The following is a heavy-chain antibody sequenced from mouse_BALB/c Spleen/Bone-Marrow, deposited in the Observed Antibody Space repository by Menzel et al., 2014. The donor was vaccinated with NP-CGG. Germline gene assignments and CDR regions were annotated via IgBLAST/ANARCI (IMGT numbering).Heavy chain of an antibody. D-gene: IGHD2-4*01. CDR2: INPSSGYT. Sequence: VQLQESGAELAKPGASVKMSCKASGYRLTSYWMHWVKQRPGQGLEWIGYINPSSGYTEDNQKFKDKAALTADESSSTAYMQLSSLTSEDSAVYYCARGYYDLDYWGQGTTLTVSS. CDR3: ARGYYDLDY. V-gene: IGHV1-7*01. CDR1: GYRLTSYW. J-gene: IGHJ2*01.